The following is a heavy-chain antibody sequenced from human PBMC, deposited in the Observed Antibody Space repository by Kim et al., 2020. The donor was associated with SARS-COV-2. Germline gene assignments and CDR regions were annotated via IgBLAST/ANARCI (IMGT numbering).Heavy chain of an antibody. CDR1: GFTFSSYA. Sequence: GGSLRLSCSASGFTFSSYAMHWVRQAPGKGLEYVSAISSNGGSTYYADSVKGRFTISRDNSKNTLYLQMSSLRAEDTAVYYCVIRAAAGYFDYWGQGTLVTVSS. CDR3: VIRAAAGYFDY. V-gene: IGHV3-64D*09. CDR2: ISSNGGST. D-gene: IGHD6-13*01. J-gene: IGHJ4*02.